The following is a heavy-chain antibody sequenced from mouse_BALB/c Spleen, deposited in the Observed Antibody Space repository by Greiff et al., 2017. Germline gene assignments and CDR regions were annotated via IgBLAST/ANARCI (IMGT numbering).Heavy chain of an antibody. CDR1: GYTFTSYW. J-gene: IGHJ4*01. CDR3: ARIYYYGSSYRYYAMDY. Sequence: QVQLKESGAELAKPGASVKMSCKASGYTFTSYWMHWVKQRPGQGLEWIGYINPSTGYTEYNQKFKDKATLTADKSSSTAYMQLSSLTSEDSAVYYCARIYYYGSSYRYYAMDYWGQGTSVTVSS. V-gene: IGHV1-7*01. D-gene: IGHD1-1*01. CDR2: INPSTGYT.